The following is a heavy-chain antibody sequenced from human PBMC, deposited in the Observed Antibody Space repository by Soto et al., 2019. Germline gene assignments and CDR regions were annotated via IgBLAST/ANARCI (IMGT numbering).Heavy chain of an antibody. CDR3: ARVGQQLVLGLYYGMDV. D-gene: IGHD6-13*01. CDR1: GYTFTSYG. Sequence: QVQLVQSGAEVKKPGASVKVSCKASGYTFTSYGISWVRQAPGQGLEWMGWISAYNGNTNYAQKLQGRVTMTTDTSTSTAYIELRSLRSDDTAVYYCARVGQQLVLGLYYGMDVWGQGTTVTVSS. V-gene: IGHV1-18*01. J-gene: IGHJ6*02. CDR2: ISAYNGNT.